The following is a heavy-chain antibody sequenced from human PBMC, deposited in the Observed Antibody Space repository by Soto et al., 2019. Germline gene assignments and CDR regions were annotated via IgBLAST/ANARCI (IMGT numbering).Heavy chain of an antibody. CDR2: IGTLHDT. D-gene: IGHD2-8*02. V-gene: IGHV3-13*01. Sequence: EVQLVESGGGLVQPGGSLRLSCAASGFTFSASDMHWVRQAAGKGLEWVSAIGTLHDTYYPDSVKGRFTISRDNAKNSLSLQMNSRRAGDTAVYYCARQASYWHGGGGWLDPWGQGTLVTVSS. J-gene: IGHJ5*02. CDR1: GFTFSASD. CDR3: ARQASYWHGGGGWLDP.